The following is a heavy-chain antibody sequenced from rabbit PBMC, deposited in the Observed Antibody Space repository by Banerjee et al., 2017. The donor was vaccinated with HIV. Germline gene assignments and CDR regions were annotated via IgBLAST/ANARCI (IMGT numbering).Heavy chain of an antibody. CDR2: IKIVTGKS. Sequence: QEQLVESGGGLVQPEGSLTLTCKASGVSFSDKDVMCWVRQAPGKGLEWITCIKIVTGKSVYASWVRGRFIMSRTASTTVTLQMTSLTAADTATYFCARDLASVVGWNCNLWGPGTLVTVS. CDR3: ARDLASVVGWNCNL. J-gene: IGHJ4*01. V-gene: IGHV1S45*01. D-gene: IGHD3-1*01. CDR1: GVSFSDKDV.